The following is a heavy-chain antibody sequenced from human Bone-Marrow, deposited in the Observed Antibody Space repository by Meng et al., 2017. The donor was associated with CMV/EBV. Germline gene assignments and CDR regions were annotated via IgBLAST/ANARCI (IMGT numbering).Heavy chain of an antibody. CDR2: INSDGSST. V-gene: IGHV3-74*01. J-gene: IGHJ3*02. Sequence: GASLKISCASSGFTFSSYGMHWVRQAPGKGLVWVSRINSDGSSTSYADSVKGRFTISRDNAKNTLYLQMNSLRAEDTAVYYCARDNSGSDDAFDIWGQGTMVTVSS. CDR3: ARDNSGSDDAFDI. CDR1: GFTFSSYG. D-gene: IGHD1-26*01.